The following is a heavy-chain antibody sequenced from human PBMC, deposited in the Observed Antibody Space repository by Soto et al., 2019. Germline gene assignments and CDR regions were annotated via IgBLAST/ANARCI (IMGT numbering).Heavy chain of an antibody. J-gene: IGHJ4*02. D-gene: IGHD2-15*01. Sequence: SETLSLTCTFSGASISSGGYYWSWIRQPPGKGLEWIGYIYHSGSTYYNPSLKSRVTISVDRSKNQFSLKLSSVTAADTAVYYCARGQVVAAQHWGQGTLVTVSS. CDR2: IYHSGST. CDR1: GASISSGGYY. V-gene: IGHV4-30-2*01. CDR3: ARGQVVAAQH.